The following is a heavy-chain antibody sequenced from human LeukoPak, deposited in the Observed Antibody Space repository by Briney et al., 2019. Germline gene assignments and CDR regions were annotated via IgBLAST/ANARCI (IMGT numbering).Heavy chain of an antibody. Sequence: ASVKVSCKASGYTFTGYYMHWVRQAPGQGLEWMGRINPNSGGTNYAQKFQGRVTMTRDTSISTAYMELSRLRSDDTAVYYCAGDVVPEANWFDPWGQGTLVTVSS. CDR3: AGDVVPEANWFDP. V-gene: IGHV1-2*06. CDR2: INPNSGGT. J-gene: IGHJ5*02. D-gene: IGHD2-2*01. CDR1: GYTFTGYY.